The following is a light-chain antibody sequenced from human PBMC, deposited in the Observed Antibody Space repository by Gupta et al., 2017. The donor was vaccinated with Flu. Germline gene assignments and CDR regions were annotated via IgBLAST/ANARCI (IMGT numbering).Light chain of an antibody. CDR1: ISHLAFNP. CDR2: RKN. Sequence: TFSCSLLISHLAFNPFTWYRQLPGPSPSALISRKNQRPSGVPFRLSGSNSGTSPSLAISGLHSDDDADYYCSAFYDSLKGVVFGGGTKLTVL. V-gene: IGLV1-44*01. J-gene: IGLJ2*01. CDR3: SAFYDSLKGVV.